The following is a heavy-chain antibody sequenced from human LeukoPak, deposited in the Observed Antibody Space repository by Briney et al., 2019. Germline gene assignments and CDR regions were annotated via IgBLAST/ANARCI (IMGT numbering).Heavy chain of an antibody. CDR1: GFTVSSNY. CDR3: ATSGLSRFGF. Sequence: PGGSLRLSCAASGFTVSSNYMTWVRQAPGKGLEWVSAISGSGGSTYYADSVKGRFTISRDNSKNTLYLQMNSLRAGDTAVYYCATSGLSRFGFWGQGTLVTVSP. V-gene: IGHV3-23*01. D-gene: IGHD2/OR15-2a*01. CDR2: ISGSGGST. J-gene: IGHJ4*02.